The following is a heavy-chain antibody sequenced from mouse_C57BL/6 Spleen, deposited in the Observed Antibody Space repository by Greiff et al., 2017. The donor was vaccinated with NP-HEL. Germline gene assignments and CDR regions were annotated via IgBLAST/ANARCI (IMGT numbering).Heavy chain of an antibody. CDR2: IDPENGDT. Sequence: VQLQQSGAELVRPGGSVKLSCTASGFNIKDDYMHWVQQRPEQGLEWIGWIDPENGDTEYASNVQGKATITADTSSNTAYLQRSSLTSEDTAVYYSTTKYCSKHWGQGTSVTVSS. J-gene: IGHJ4*01. V-gene: IGHV14-4*01. D-gene: IGHD2-5*01. CDR3: TTKYCSKH. CDR1: GFNIKDDY.